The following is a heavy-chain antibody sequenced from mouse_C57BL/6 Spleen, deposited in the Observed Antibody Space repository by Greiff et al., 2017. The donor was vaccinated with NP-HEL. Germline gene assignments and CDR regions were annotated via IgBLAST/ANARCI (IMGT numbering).Heavy chain of an antibody. CDR1: GYTFTSYW. J-gene: IGHJ2*01. D-gene: IGHD4-1*01. V-gene: IGHV1-69*01. CDR2: IDPSDSYT. CDR3: ARRKTGYFDY. Sequence: VQLQQPGAELVMPGASVKLSCKASGYTFTSYWMHWVKQRPGQGLEWIGEIDPSDSYTNYNQKFKGKSTLTVDKSSSTAYMQLSSLTSEDSAVYYCARRKTGYFDYWGQGTTLTVSS.